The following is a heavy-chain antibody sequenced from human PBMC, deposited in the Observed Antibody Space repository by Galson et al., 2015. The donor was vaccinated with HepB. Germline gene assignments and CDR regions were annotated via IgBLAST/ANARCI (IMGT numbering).Heavy chain of an antibody. D-gene: IGHD3-22*01. Sequence: SLRLSCAASGFTFKNYAMHWVRQAPGKGLEYVSTISSNGGSTYYANSVKGRFTISRDNSKNTLYLQMGSLRAEDMAVYYCARTYYDSTGFSKSWYFDLWGRGTLVTVSS. CDR3: ARTYYDSTGFSKSWYFDL. V-gene: IGHV3-64*01. J-gene: IGHJ2*01. CDR2: ISSNGGST. CDR1: GFTFKNYA.